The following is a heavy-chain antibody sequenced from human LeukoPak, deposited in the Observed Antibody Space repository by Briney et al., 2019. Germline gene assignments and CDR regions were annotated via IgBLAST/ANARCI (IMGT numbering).Heavy chain of an antibody. CDR3: ASVRRGFGESSKYYSYYYMDV. V-gene: IGHV4-39*01. D-gene: IGHD3-10*01. Sequence: SETLSLTCSVSGGSIGSTSYYWGWIRQPPGKGLEWIGNIYCSGSTYFNPSLKSRVTISVETSKNQFSLKLSAVAAADTAGYYCASVRRGFGESSKYYSYYYMDVWGIGTTVTISS. CDR2: IYCSGST. J-gene: IGHJ6*03. CDR1: GGSIGSTSYY.